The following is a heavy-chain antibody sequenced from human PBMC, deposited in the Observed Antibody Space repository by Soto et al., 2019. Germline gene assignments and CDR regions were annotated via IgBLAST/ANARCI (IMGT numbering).Heavy chain of an antibody. CDR2: FDPEDGET. J-gene: IGHJ4*02. CDR3: ATARWYCGGDCLTYDY. CDR1: GNTLTEIF. D-gene: IGHD2-21*02. Sequence: ASVKVSWKVSGNTLTEIFMHWGRQAPGKGLEWMGGFDPEDGETIYAQKFQGRVTMTEDTSTDTAYMELSSLRSEDTAVYYCATARWYCGGDCLTYDYWGRGTLVTV. V-gene: IGHV1-24*01.